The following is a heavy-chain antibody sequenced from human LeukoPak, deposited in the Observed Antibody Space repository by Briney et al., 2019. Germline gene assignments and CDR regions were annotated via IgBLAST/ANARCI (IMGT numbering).Heavy chain of an antibody. CDR2: ICPDGTGI. CDR3: VRDFRSADY. Sequence: GGSLRLSCAASGLTFSSHCMHWVRQAPGKGPMWVSRICPDGTGISYADSVKARFTTSRDNAKNTVYLQMNGLREEDTAVYYCVRDFRSADYWGQGTLVTVSS. CDR1: GLTFSSHC. J-gene: IGHJ4*02. V-gene: IGHV3-74*01.